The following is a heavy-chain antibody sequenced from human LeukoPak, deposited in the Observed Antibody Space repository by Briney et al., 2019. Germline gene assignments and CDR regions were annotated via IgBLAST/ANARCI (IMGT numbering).Heavy chain of an antibody. V-gene: IGHV1-2*06. CDR2: IYPKSGDT. D-gene: IGHD3-10*01. Sequence: ASVKVSCKTSGYNFNDHHVHWVRQAPGQGLEWMGRIYPKSGDTDYPQKFQIRATMTRDTSITTAYMELTSLRSDDTAVYYCASHYGPGPVWGQGTLVTVS. CDR1: GYNFNDHH. J-gene: IGHJ4*02. CDR3: ASHYGPGPV.